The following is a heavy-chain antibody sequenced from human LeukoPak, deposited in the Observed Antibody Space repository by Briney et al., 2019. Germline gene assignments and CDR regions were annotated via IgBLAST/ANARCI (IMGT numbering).Heavy chain of an antibody. Sequence: SETLSLTCTVSGGSISSYYWSWIRQPAGKGLEWIGRIYTSGSTNYNPSLKSRVTMSVDTSKNQFTLKLSSVTAADTAVYYRARINFWSGYQYYFDYWGQGTLVTVSS. J-gene: IGHJ4*02. CDR3: ARINFWSGYQYYFDY. CDR1: GGSISSYY. CDR2: IYTSGST. V-gene: IGHV4-4*07. D-gene: IGHD3-3*01.